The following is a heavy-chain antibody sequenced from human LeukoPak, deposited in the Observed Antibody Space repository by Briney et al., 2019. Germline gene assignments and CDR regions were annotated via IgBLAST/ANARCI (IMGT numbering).Heavy chain of an antibody. D-gene: IGHD3-22*01. J-gene: IGHJ4*02. CDR1: GFTFSSYG. CDR3: ARDVGVGYYYDSSGYYWGDY. V-gene: IGHV3-33*01. Sequence: GGSLRLSRAASGFTFSSYGMHWVRQAPGKGLEWVAVIWYDGSNKYYADSVKGRFTISRDNSKNTLYLQMNSLRVEDTAVYYCARDVGVGYYYDSSGYYWGDYWGQGTLVTVSS. CDR2: IWYDGSNK.